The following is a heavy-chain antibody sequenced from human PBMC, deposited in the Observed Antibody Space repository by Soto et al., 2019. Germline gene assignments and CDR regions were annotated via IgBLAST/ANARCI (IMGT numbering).Heavy chain of an antibody. V-gene: IGHV3-23*01. D-gene: IGHD2-15*01. Sequence: GGSLSTSCATSGFTLSSYALGWGRQAPGKGLEWVSAISGSGGSTYYADSVKGRFTISRDNSKNTLYLQMNSLRAEDTAVYYCAKSHSVAAPGIFDYWGQGTLVTVSS. CDR2: ISGSGGST. CDR3: AKSHSVAAPGIFDY. CDR1: GFTLSSYA. J-gene: IGHJ4*02.